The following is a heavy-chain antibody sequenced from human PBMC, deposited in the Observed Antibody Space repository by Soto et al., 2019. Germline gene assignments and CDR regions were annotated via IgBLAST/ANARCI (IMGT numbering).Heavy chain of an antibody. CDR2: IYYSGST. V-gene: IGHV4-30-4*01. J-gene: IGHJ4*02. Sequence: SETLSLTCTVSGGSISSGDYYWSWIRQPPGKGLEWIGYIYYSGSTYYNPSLKSRVTISVDTSKNQFSLKLSSVTAADTAVYYCARDYYGSGSYYNCIWGQGTLVTAPQ. CDR1: GGSISSGDYY. D-gene: IGHD3-10*01. CDR3: ARDYYGSGSYYNCI.